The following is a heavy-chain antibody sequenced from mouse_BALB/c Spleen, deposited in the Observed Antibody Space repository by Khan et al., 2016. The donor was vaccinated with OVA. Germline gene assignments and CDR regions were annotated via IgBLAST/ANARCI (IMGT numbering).Heavy chain of an antibody. CDR1: GFSLTSYG. CDR2: IWAGGST. V-gene: IGHV2-9*02. D-gene: IGHD2-2*01. J-gene: IGHJ3*01. CDR3: AREGYDGEDGWFAY. Sequence: QVQLKESGPGLVAPSQSLSITCTVSGFSLTSYGVHWVRQPPGKGLEWLGVIWAGGSTNYNSALMSRLSISKDNSKSQVFLKMNSLQTDDTAMYFCAREGYDGEDGWFAYWGQGTLVTVSA.